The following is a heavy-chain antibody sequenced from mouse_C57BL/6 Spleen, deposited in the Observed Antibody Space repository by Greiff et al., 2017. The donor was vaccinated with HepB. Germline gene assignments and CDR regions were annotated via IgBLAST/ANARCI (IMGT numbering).Heavy chain of an antibody. CDR1: GYSITSGYY. Sequence: EVKLMESGPGLVKPSQSLSLTCSVTGYSITSGYYWNWIRQFPGNKLEWMGYISYDGSNNYNPSLKNRISITRDTSKNQFFLKLNSVTTEDTATYYCARERGSSYGYFDVWGTGTTVTVSS. CDR3: ARERGSSYGYFDV. J-gene: IGHJ1*03. CDR2: ISYDGSN. V-gene: IGHV3-6*01. D-gene: IGHD1-1*01.